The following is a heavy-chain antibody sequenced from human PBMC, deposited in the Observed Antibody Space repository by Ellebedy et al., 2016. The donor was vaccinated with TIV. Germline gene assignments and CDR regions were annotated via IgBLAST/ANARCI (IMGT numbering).Heavy chain of an antibody. CDR3: ATGVYVTTWDY. CDR2: ITSKTDGGTT. Sequence: GGSLRLSCAASGFTFSSYAMSWVRQAPGKGLEWVGRITSKTDGGTTASAAPVKGRFTVSRDDSKNTVYLQMNSLKSEDTAVYYCATGVYVTTWDYWGQGALVTVSS. V-gene: IGHV3-15*01. D-gene: IGHD2-8*01. CDR1: GFTFSSYA. J-gene: IGHJ4*02.